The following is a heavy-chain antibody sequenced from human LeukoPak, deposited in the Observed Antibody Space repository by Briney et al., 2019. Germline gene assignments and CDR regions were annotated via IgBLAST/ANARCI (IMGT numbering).Heavy chain of an antibody. CDR3: AKDQMAIFGVGPNTNWFDP. CDR2: ISGSGGST. V-gene: IGHV3-23*01. J-gene: IGHJ5*02. CDR1: GFTFSSYA. D-gene: IGHD3-3*01. Sequence: PGGSLRLSCAASGFTFSSYAMSWVRQAPGKGLEWVSAISGSGGSTYYADSVKGRFTISRDNSKNTLYLQMNSLRAEDTAVYYCAKDQMAIFGVGPNTNWFDPWGQGTLVTVSS.